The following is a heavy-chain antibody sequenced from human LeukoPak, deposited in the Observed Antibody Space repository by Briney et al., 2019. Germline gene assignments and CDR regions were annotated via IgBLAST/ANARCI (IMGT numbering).Heavy chain of an antibody. V-gene: IGHV4-39*07. Sequence: PSETLSLTCTVSGGSISTTSYFWAWIRQPPGEGLEWIGSIYYSGTTYYNSSLKSRVTISIERSKNHFSLNLNSLTAADTAVYYCARVYSSTHNWFDTWGQGTQVTVSS. D-gene: IGHD2-2*01. J-gene: IGHJ5*02. CDR3: ARVYSSTHNWFDT. CDR2: IYYSGTT. CDR1: GGSISTTSYF.